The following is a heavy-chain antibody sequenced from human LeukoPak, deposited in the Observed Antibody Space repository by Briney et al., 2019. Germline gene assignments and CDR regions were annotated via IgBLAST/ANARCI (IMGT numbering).Heavy chain of an antibody. Sequence: PGGSLRLSCAASGFTFSSYAMSWVRQAPGKGLEWVSAISGSGGSTYYADSVKGRFTISRDNSKNTLYLQMNSLRAEDTAVYYCAKGQGYYYDSSGYYDYWGRGTLVTVSS. D-gene: IGHD3-22*01. V-gene: IGHV3-23*01. CDR2: ISGSGGST. CDR1: GFTFSSYA. J-gene: IGHJ4*02. CDR3: AKGQGYYYDSSGYYDY.